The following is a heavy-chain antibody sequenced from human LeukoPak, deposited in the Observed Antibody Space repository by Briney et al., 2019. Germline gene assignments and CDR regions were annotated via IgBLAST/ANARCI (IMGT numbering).Heavy chain of an antibody. CDR1: GYTFTGYY. V-gene: IGHV1-2*06. D-gene: IGHD6-19*01. CDR3: ARDPRIAVAGKYFDY. Sequence: ASVKVSCKASGYTFTGYYMHWVRQALGQGLEWMGRINPNSGGTNYAQKFQGRVTMTRDTSISTAYMELSRLRSDDTAVYYCARDPRIAVAGKYFDYWGQGTLVTVSS. J-gene: IGHJ4*02. CDR2: INPNSGGT.